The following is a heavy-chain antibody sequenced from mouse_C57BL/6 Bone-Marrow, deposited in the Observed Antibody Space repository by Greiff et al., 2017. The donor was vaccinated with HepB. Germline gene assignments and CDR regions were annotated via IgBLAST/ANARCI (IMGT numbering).Heavy chain of an antibody. D-gene: IGHD1-1*01. CDR3: ALSRFWYFDV. CDR2: IYPGSGST. J-gene: IGHJ1*03. V-gene: IGHV1-55*01. CDR1: GYTFTSYW. Sequence: VKLQQPGAELVKPGASVKMSCKASGYTFTSYWITWVKQRPGQGLEWIGDIYPGSGSTNYNEKFKSKATLTVETSSSTAYMQLSSLTSEDSAVYYCALSRFWYFDVWGTGTTVTVSS.